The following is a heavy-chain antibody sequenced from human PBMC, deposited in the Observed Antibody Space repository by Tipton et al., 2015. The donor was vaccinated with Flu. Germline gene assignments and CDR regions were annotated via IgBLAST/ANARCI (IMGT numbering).Heavy chain of an antibody. CDR1: GYTFTGYY. Sequence: QLVQSGAEVKKPGASVTVSCKASGYTFTGYYMHWVRQAPGQGLEWMGRINPNSGGTNLAQKFQGRVTMTRDTSISTAYMELSRRRSDDPAVFYWARGGGGGQRPHLDEWGQGTLVTVSS. J-gene: IGHJ4*02. D-gene: IGHD3-16*01. CDR2: INPNSGGT. CDR3: ARGGGGGQRPHLDE. V-gene: IGHV1-2*06.